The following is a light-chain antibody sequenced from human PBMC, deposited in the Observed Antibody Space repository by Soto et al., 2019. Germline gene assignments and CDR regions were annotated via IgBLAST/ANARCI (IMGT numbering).Light chain of an antibody. CDR1: QAINTY. V-gene: IGKV1-39*01. Sequence: DIQMTQSPSFLSASVGDRVTISCRASQAINTYLNWYQQKPGKAPKLLIYGTSDLQNGVPSRFSGGGSGTDFTLTISSLQPEDFATYSCQQSYSTLLITFGHGTRLEV. CDR2: GTS. J-gene: IGKJ5*01. CDR3: QQSYSTLLIT.